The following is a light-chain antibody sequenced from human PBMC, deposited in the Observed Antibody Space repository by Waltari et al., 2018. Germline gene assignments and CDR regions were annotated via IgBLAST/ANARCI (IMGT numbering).Light chain of an antibody. CDR2: KAS. V-gene: IGKV1-12*01. CDR3: LQYSSSPYS. Sequence: DIQMTQSPSSLSASVGDTVTITCRASQSISSWLAWYQQKPGKAPKLLIYKASSLQSGVPSRFSGSGSGTDSTLTINSLQPEDFATDYCLQYSSSPYSFGQGTKVEIK. CDR1: QSISSW. J-gene: IGKJ2*03.